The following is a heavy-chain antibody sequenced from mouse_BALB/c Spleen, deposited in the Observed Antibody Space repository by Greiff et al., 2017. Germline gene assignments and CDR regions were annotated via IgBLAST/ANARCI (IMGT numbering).Heavy chain of an antibody. CDR2: IDPETGGT. Sequence: VQLQQSGAELVRPGASVTLSCKASGYTFTDYEMHWVKQTPVHGLEWIGAIDPETGGTAYNQKFKGKATLTADKSSSTAYMELRSLTSEDSAVYYCTSHRYDVDYWGQGTTLTVSS. D-gene: IGHD2-14*01. CDR3: TSHRYDVDY. V-gene: IGHV1-15*01. CDR1: GYTFTDYE. J-gene: IGHJ2*01.